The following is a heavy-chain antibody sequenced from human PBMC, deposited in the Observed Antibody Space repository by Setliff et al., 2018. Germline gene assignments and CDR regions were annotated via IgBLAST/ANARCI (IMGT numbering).Heavy chain of an antibody. CDR1: GDSISSGSYY. Sequence: PSETLSLTCTVSGDSISSGSYYWTWIRQPAGKGLEWIGHVHTGGSTNYNRSLRSRVTISVDTSKNQFSLKLSSVTAADTATYYCARAGPTVTFYRVLVISWWDPWGQGSLVTVSS. D-gene: IGHD3-3*01. CDR3: ARAGPTVTFYRVLVISWWDP. V-gene: IGHV4-61*09. CDR2: VHTGGST. J-gene: IGHJ5*02.